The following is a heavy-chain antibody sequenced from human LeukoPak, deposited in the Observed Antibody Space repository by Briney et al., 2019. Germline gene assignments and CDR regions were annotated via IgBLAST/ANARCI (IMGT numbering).Heavy chain of an antibody. Sequence: GRSLRLSCAASGFTFSSYGMHWVRQAPGKGLEWVAVISYDGSNKYYADSVKGRFTISRDNSKNTLYLQMNSLRAEDTAVYYCARWPNYDFWRRQPYYYYGMDVWGQGTTVTVSS. V-gene: IGHV3-30*03. CDR3: ARWPNYDFWRRQPYYYYGMDV. CDR1: GFTFSSYG. CDR2: ISYDGSNK. J-gene: IGHJ6*02. D-gene: IGHD3-3*01.